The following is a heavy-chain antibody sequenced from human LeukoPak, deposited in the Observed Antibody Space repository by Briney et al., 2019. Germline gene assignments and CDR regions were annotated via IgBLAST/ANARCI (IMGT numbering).Heavy chain of an antibody. Sequence: SETLSLTCTVSGGSISSYYWSWTRQPPGKGLEWIGYIYYSGSTNYNPSLKSRVTISVDTSKNQFSLKLSSVTAADTAVYYCARCVTSYSSGCSFDYWGQGTLVTVSS. CDR3: ARCVTSYSSGCSFDY. J-gene: IGHJ4*02. V-gene: IGHV4-59*01. CDR2: IYYSGST. D-gene: IGHD6-19*01. CDR1: GGSISSYY.